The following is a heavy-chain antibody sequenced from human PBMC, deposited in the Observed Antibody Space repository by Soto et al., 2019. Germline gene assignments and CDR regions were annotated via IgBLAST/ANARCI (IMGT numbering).Heavy chain of an antibody. J-gene: IGHJ4*02. CDR1: GFTFSSYA. CDR3: ARDLDYYDSSGQASDY. D-gene: IGHD3-22*01. CDR2: ISYDGSNK. V-gene: IGHV3-30-3*01. Sequence: GVSLRLSCAASGFTFSSYAMHWVRQAPGKGLEWVAVISYDGSNKYYADSVKGRFTISRDNSKNTLYLQMNSLRAEDTAVYYCARDLDYYDSSGQASDYWGQGTLVTVSS.